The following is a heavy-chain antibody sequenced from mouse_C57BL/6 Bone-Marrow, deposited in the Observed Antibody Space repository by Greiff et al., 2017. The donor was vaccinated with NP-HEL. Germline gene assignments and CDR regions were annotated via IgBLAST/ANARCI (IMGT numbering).Heavy chain of an antibody. CDR1: GFTFSSYG. CDR3: ERRNDWVWYFDV. Sequence: EVMLVESGGDLVKPGGSLKLSCAASGFTFSSYGMSWVRQTPDKRLEWVASISSGGSYTYSPASVQGRFTISRDNAKNTLYLQMSSLKSEDTAMYYCERRNDWVWYFDVWGTGTTVTVSS. CDR2: ISSGGSYT. D-gene: IGHD4-1*01. V-gene: IGHV5-6*02. J-gene: IGHJ1*03.